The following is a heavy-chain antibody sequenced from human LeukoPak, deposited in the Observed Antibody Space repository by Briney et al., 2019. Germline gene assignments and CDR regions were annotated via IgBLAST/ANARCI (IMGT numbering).Heavy chain of an antibody. CDR1: VYTFTSYG. J-gene: IGHJ4*02. CDR2: ISAYNGNT. CDR3: ARQSLTVTKDYFDY. Sequence: ASVKVSCKASVYTFTSYGISWVRQAPGQGLEWMGWISAYNGNTNYAQKLQGRVTMTTDTSTSTAYMELRSLRCDDTAVYYCARQSLTVTKDYFDYWGQGTLVTVSS. V-gene: IGHV1-18*01. D-gene: IGHD4-17*01.